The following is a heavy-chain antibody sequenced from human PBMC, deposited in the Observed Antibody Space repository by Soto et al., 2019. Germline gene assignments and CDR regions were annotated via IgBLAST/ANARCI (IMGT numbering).Heavy chain of an antibody. CDR1: VFTFSSYG. Sequence: PGGSLRLSCAASVFTFSSYGMHWVRQAPGKGLEWVAVISYDGSNKYYADSVKGRFTISRDNSKNTLYLQMNSLRAEDTAVYYCAKDTPSGDTLELLWFGELDYWGQGNLVTVSS. CDR2: ISYDGSNK. V-gene: IGHV3-30*18. J-gene: IGHJ4*02. D-gene: IGHD3-10*01. CDR3: AKDTPSGDTLELLWFGELDY.